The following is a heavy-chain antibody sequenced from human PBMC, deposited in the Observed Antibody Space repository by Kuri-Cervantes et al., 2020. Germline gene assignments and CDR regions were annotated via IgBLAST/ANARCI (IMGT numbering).Heavy chain of an antibody. CDR1: DGSINTYW. V-gene: IGHV4-59*13. CDR2: IYYGGET. D-gene: IGHD3-10*01. CDR3: ARVHASGRYDL. Sequence: SGTLTLTCTVSDGSINTYWWSWIRQSPGKGLEWIGYIYYGGETNYNPSHKSRVTISVDTSKNQFSLKLSSVTAADTAVYYCARVHASGRYDLWGQGALVTVSS. J-gene: IGHJ5*02.